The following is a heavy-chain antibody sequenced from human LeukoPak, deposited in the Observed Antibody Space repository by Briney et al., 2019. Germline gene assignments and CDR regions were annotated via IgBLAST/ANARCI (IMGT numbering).Heavy chain of an antibody. CDR3: ARDKGRGYCSGGSCYSDY. D-gene: IGHD2-15*01. CDR1: GFTFSSYS. Sequence: GGSLRLSCAASGFTFSSYSMNWVRQAPGKGLEWVSSISSSSSYIYYADSVKGRFTISRDNAKNSLYLQMNSLRAEDTAVYYCARDKGRGYCSGGSCYSDYWGQGTLVTVSS. J-gene: IGHJ4*02. CDR2: ISSSSSYI. V-gene: IGHV3-21*01.